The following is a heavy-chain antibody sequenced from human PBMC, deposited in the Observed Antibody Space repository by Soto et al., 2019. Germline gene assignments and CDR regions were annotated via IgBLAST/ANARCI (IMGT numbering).Heavy chain of an antibody. CDR2: IYYSGST. D-gene: IGHD2-8*01. CDR3: ARDFCTNGVCYKGANYYGMDV. Sequence: SETLSLTCTVSGGSISSYCWSWIRQPPGKGLEWVGYIYYSGSTKYNPSLKSRVTISVDTSKNQFNLKLSSVTAADTAVYYCARDFCTNGVCYKGANYYGMDVWGQGTTVTVSS. CDR1: GGSISSYC. J-gene: IGHJ6*02. V-gene: IGHV4-59*01.